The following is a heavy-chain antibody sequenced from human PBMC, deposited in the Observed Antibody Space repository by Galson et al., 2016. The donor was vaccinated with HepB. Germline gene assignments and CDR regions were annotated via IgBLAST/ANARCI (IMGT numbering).Heavy chain of an antibody. CDR1: GFTFSKAW. J-gene: IGHJ4*02. D-gene: IGHD3-22*01. CDR3: TTGSVDDIIPVVVTDAEDH. V-gene: IGHV3-15*01. CDR2: IKSKTSGGTA. Sequence: SLRLSCAASGFTFSKAWMSWFRQAPGKGLEWVGRIKSKTSGGTADYAAPVKGRFTISRDDSKNSLSLQMKSLKTEDTAVYYCTTGSVDDIIPVVVTDAEDHWGQGTLVTVSS.